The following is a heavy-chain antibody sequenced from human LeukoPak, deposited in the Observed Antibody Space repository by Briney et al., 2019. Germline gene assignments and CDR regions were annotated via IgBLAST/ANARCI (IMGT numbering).Heavy chain of an antibody. D-gene: IGHD2-15*01. CDR1: GYTFTSYG. CDR2: IIPIFGTA. Sequence: GASVKVSCKASGYTFTSYGISWVRQAPGQGLEWMGGIIPIFGTANYAQKFQGRVTITADKSTSTAYMELSSLRSEDTAVYYCARGYCSGGSCYGVGYYYYMDVWGKGTTVTVSS. CDR3: ARGYCSGGSCYGVGYYYYMDV. V-gene: IGHV1-69*06. J-gene: IGHJ6*03.